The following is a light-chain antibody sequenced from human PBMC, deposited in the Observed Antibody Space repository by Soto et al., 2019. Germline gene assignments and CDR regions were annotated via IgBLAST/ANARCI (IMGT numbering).Light chain of an antibody. V-gene: IGLV3-9*01. CDR3: QVWESSTYV. CDR1: NIGSKN. CDR2: RDS. J-gene: IGLJ1*01. Sequence: SYELTQPLSVSVALGQTARITCGGNNIGSKNVHWYQQKPGQAPVLVIDRDSNRPSGIPERFSGSNSGNTATLTISRAQAGDEADYYCQVWESSTYVFGTGTKLTVL.